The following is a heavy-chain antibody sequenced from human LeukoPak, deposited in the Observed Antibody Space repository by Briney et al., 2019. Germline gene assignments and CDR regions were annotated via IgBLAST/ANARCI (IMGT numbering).Heavy chain of an antibody. CDR1: GFTVSSNY. CDR3: ARDPHPTYYLPDY. Sequence: GGSLRLSCAASGFTVSSNYMSWVRQAPGKGLGWVSVIYSGGSTYYADSVRGRFTISRDNAENSLYLQMNSLRAEDTAVYYCARDPHPTYYLPDYWGQGTLVTVSS. D-gene: IGHD1-26*01. CDR2: IYSGGST. V-gene: IGHV3-66*01. J-gene: IGHJ4*02.